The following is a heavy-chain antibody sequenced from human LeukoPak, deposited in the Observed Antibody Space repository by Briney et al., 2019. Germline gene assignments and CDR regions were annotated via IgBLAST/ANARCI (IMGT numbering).Heavy chain of an antibody. Sequence: GAPVKLSCTVSGYTLTELSMHWVRQAPGKGLEWMGGFDPEDDETIYAQKFQGIVTMTEDTSTDTAYMELSSLRSEDTAVYYCATLPRDPTVTTDYWGQGTLVTVSS. D-gene: IGHD4-17*01. CDR3: ATLPRDPTVTTDY. V-gene: IGHV1-24*01. CDR2: FDPEDDET. J-gene: IGHJ4*02. CDR1: GYTLTELS.